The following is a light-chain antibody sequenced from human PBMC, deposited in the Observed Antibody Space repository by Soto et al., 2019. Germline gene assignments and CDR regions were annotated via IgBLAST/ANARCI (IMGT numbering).Light chain of an antibody. CDR2: AAS. V-gene: IGKV1D-16*01. CDR3: QQYNVYPLT. J-gene: IGKJ4*01. CDR1: QDINSW. Sequence: DVQMTQSPSSLSASVGDRVTITCRASQDINSWLAWYQQKPGQAPKSLICAASSLQTGVPSRFSGSESGTDFTLTISSLQPEDSATYYCQQYNVYPLTFGGGTKVEIK.